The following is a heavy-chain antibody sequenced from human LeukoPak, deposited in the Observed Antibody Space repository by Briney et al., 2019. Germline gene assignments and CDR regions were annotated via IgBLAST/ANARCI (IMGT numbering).Heavy chain of an antibody. CDR2: IYYSGST. V-gene: IGHV4-59*01. J-gene: IGHJ3*02. Sequence: SETLSLTCTVSGGSISSYYWSWIRQPPGKGLEWIGYIYYSGSTNYNPSLKSRVTISVDTSKNQFSLKLSSVTAANTAVYYCVRELDAFDIWGQGTMVTVSS. CDR1: GGSISSYY. CDR3: VRELDAFDI.